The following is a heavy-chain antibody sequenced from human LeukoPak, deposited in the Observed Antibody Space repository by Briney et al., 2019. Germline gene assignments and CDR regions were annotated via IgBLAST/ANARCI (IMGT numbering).Heavy chain of an antibody. CDR1: GFTFSRKG. J-gene: IGHJ4*02. CDR2: IWYDGSYK. Sequence: GGSLRLSCAASGFTFSRKGMHWVRQAPGKGLEWVAIIWYDGSYKYYTDSVKGRFTISRDNSESTLYLQMNGLRADDTAVYYCAREGLAAAGTFDYWGQGTLVTVSS. V-gene: IGHV3-33*01. CDR3: AREGLAAAGTFDY. D-gene: IGHD6-13*01.